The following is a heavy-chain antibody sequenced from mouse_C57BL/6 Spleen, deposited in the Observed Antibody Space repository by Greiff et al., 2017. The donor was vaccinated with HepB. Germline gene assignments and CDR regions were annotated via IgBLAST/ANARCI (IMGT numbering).Heavy chain of an antibody. CDR1: GFTFTDYY. V-gene: IGHV7-3*01. D-gene: IGHD1-1*02. Sequence: DVHLVESGGGLVQPGGSLSLSCAASGFTFTDYYMSWVRQPPGKALEWLGFIRNKANGYTTEYSASVKGRFTISRDNSQSILYLQMNALRAEDSATYYCARLVDMYYFDYWGQGTTLTVSS. CDR2: IRNKANGYTT. CDR3: ARLVDMYYFDY. J-gene: IGHJ2*01.